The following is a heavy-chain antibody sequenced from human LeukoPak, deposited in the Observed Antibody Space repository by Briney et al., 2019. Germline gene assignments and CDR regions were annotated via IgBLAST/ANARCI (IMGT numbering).Heavy chain of an antibody. CDR3: AKIPMITFGGVIYYFDY. V-gene: IGHV3-23*01. D-gene: IGHD3-16*02. J-gene: IGHJ4*02. CDR2: IGGSGGST. CDR1: GFTFSSYA. Sequence: PPGGSLRLSCAASGFTFSSYAMSWVRQAPGKGLEWVSAIGGSGGSTYYADSVKGRFTISRDNSKNTLYLQMNSLRAEDTAVYYCAKIPMITFGGVIYYFDYWGQGTLVTVSS.